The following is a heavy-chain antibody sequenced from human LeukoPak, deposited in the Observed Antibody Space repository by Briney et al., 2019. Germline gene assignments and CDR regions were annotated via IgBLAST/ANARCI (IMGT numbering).Heavy chain of an antibody. Sequence: SETLSLTCTVSGGSISSYYWSWIRQPAGKGLEWIGRIYTGGSTNYNPSLKSRVTMSVDTSKNQFSLKLSSVTAADTAVYYCARENEDYYDSSGYYPIDYWGQGTLVTVSS. CDR3: ARENEDYYDSSGYYPIDY. V-gene: IGHV4-4*07. CDR1: GGSISSYY. CDR2: IYTGGST. J-gene: IGHJ4*02. D-gene: IGHD3-22*01.